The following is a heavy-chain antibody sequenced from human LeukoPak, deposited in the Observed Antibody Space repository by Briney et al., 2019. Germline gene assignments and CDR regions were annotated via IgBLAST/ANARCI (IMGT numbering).Heavy chain of an antibody. CDR1: GFTFSSYS. CDR3: ARDRGYSYGYPVY. J-gene: IGHJ4*02. V-gene: IGHV3-21*01. D-gene: IGHD5-18*01. Sequence: GGSLRLSCAASGFTFSSYSMNWVRQAPGKGLEWVSSISSSSSYIYYADSVKGRFTFSRDNAKNSLYLQMNSLRAEDTAVYYCARDRGYSYGYPVYWGQGTLVTVSS. CDR2: ISSSSSYI.